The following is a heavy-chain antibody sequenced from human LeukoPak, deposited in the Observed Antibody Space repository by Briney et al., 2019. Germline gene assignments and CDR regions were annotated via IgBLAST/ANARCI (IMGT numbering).Heavy chain of an antibody. CDR2: IYDGGRT. CDR1: GFTVRSNY. CDR3: ARGVRGYSHGSRFDY. Sequence: GGSLRLSCAASGFTVRSNYMSWVSQAPGKGLEWASIIYDGGRTNYADSVKGRFTISRDNSKSTLYLQMNSLRAEDTAVYHCARGVRGYSHGSRFDYWGHGTLVTVSS. V-gene: IGHV3-53*01. D-gene: IGHD5-18*01. J-gene: IGHJ4*01.